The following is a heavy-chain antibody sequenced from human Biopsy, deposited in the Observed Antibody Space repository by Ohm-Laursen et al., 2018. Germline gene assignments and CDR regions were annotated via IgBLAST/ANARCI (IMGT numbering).Heavy chain of an antibody. CDR1: GITFRTYA. D-gene: IGHD3-16*01. CDR2: IWYNGRNE. V-gene: IGHV3-33*01. Sequence: SLRLSCAAPGITFRTYAMHWVRQAPGKGLEWVAGIWYNGRNENYADFVKGRFTISRDNSKKTLFLQMNSLRGDDTAVYYCARDANDDHNDYVGRSSFGTWGQGTLVIVSS. J-gene: IGHJ5*02. CDR3: ARDANDDHNDYVGRSSFGT.